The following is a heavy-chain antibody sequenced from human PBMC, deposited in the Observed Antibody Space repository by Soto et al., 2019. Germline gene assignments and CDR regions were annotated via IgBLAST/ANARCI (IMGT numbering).Heavy chain of an antibody. D-gene: IGHD5-18*01. V-gene: IGHV1-69*13. CDR2: IIPIFGTA. CDR1: GGTFSSYA. Sequence: GASVKVSCKASGGTFSSYAISWVRQAPGQGLEWMGGIIPIFGTANYAQKFQGRVTITADESTSTAYMELSSLRSEDTAVYYCASGGYSYGYFDYWGQGTLVTVSS. J-gene: IGHJ4*02. CDR3: ASGGYSYGYFDY.